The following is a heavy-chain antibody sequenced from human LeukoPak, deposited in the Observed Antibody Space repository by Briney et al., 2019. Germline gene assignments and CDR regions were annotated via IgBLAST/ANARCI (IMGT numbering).Heavy chain of an antibody. J-gene: IGHJ4*02. CDR2: ISGSGGST. D-gene: IGHD3-9*01. Sequence: GGSLRLSCAASGFTFSSYAMSWVRQAPGKGLEWVSAISGSGGSTYYADSVKGRFTISRDNSKNTLYLQMNSLRAEDTAVYYCARGRYFDWLLGYWGQGTLVTVSS. CDR1: GFTFSSYA. CDR3: ARGRYFDWLLGY. V-gene: IGHV3-23*01.